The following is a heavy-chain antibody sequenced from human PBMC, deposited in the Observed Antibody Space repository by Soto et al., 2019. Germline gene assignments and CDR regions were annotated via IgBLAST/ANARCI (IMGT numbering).Heavy chain of an antibody. CDR3: ARPDEGGYSSNHHYYYALDV. V-gene: IGHV1-69*01. Sequence: QVQLVQSGAEVKKPGSSVKVSCKASGGTFRSYSISWVRQAPGQGLEWMGGIIPIFDITNYAQKFQGSVTITSDESTSTAHMELRSLGSAATAVYYCARPDEGGYSSNHHYYYALDVWGQGTTVTV. CDR1: GGTFRSYS. J-gene: IGHJ6*02. D-gene: IGHD3-22*01. CDR2: IIPIFDIT.